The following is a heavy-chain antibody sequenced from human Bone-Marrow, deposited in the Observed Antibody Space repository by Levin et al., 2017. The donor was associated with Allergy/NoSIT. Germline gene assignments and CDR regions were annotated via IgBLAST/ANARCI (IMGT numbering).Heavy chain of an antibody. Sequence: GGSLRLSCAASGFTFNKIWMSWVRQAPGKGLEWVANIKPDGTDKNYVASLKGRFIISRDNDGNSMTLQMNGLGVEYTAVYYCTTGGDWFRDWGQGTPVTVSS. CDR1: GFTFNKIW. CDR3: TTGGDWFRD. V-gene: IGHV3-7*01. D-gene: IGHD2-21*02. J-gene: IGHJ4*02. CDR2: IKPDGTDK.